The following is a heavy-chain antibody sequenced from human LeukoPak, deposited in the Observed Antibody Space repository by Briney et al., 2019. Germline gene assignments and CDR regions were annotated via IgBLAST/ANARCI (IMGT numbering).Heavy chain of an antibody. CDR3: ARDRAFKVTTTFVS. V-gene: IGHV3-33*01. D-gene: IGHD4-11*01. CDR1: GFTFSSYG. J-gene: IGHJ4*02. Sequence: GRSLRLSCAASGFTFSSYGMHWVRQAPGNGLEWVGVIWYDGSNKYYADSVKGRFTISTDTSKNTLYLQMNSLRAEDTAVYYCARDRAFKVTTTFVSWGEGNLVTVSS. CDR2: IWYDGSNK.